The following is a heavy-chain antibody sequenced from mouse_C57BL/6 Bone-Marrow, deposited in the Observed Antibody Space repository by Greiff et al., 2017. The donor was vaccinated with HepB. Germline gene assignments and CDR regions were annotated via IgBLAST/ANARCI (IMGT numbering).Heavy chain of an antibody. Sequence: EVKLVESGGGLVKPGGSLKLSCAASGFTFSSYAMSWVRQTPEKRLEWVATISDGGSYTYYPDNVKGRFIISRDNAKNNLYLQMSHLKSEDTAMYYCARDRNYYGSSLFAYWGQGTLVTVSA. V-gene: IGHV5-4*01. CDR3: ARDRNYYGSSLFAY. CDR2: ISDGGSYT. D-gene: IGHD1-1*01. CDR1: GFTFSSYA. J-gene: IGHJ3*01.